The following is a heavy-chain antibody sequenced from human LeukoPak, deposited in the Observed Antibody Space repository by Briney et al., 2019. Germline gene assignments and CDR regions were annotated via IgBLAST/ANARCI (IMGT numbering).Heavy chain of an antibody. CDR3: ARGIGDGSDY. CDR1: GGSISSGGYY. CDR2: IYTSGST. V-gene: IGHV4-61*02. D-gene: IGHD1-26*01. J-gene: IGHJ4*02. Sequence: KSSQTLSLTCTVSGGSISSGGYYWSWIRQPAGKGLEWIGRIYTSGSTNYNPSLKSRVTMSVDTSKDQFSLKLSSVTAADTAVYYCARGIGDGSDYWGQGTLVTVSS.